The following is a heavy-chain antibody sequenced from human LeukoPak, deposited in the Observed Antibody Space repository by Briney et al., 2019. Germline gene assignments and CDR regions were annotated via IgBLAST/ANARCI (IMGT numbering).Heavy chain of an antibody. CDR1: GGSISSYY. D-gene: IGHD1-26*01. J-gene: IGHJ3*02. V-gene: IGHV4-59*08. CDR3: ARRGVGATAFDI. Sequence: SETLSLTCTVSGGSISSYYWSWIRPPPGTGLEWIGYIYYSGSTNYNPSLKSRVTISVDTSKNQFSLKLSSVTAADTAVYYCARRGVGATAFDIWGQGTMVTVSS. CDR2: IYYSGST.